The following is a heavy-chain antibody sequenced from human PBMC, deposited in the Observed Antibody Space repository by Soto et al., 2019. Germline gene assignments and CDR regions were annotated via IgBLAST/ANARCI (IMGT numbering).Heavy chain of an antibody. CDR2: ISYDGSNK. CDR1: GFTFSSYG. CDR3: AKGMPRVGYYGMDV. D-gene: IGHD2-2*01. V-gene: IGHV3-30*18. J-gene: IGHJ6*02. Sequence: QVQLVESEGGVVQPGRSLRLSCAASGFTFSSYGMHWVRQAPGKGLEWVAVISYDGSNKYYADSVKGRFTISRDNSKNTLYLQMNSLRAEDTAVYYCAKGMPRVGYYGMDVWGQGTTVTVSS.